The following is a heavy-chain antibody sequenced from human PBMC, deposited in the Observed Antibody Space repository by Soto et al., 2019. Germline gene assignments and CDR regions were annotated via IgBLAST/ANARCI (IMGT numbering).Heavy chain of an antibody. Sequence: ASVKVSCKASGYTFTSYYMHWVRQAPGQGLEWMGIINPSGGSTSYAQKFQGRVTMTRDTSTSTVYMELSSLRSEDTAVYYCARVLWFGELSHYYYAMDVWGQGTTVTVSS. D-gene: IGHD3-10*01. CDR2: INPSGGST. V-gene: IGHV1-46*01. CDR1: GYTFTSYY. CDR3: ARVLWFGELSHYYYAMDV. J-gene: IGHJ6*02.